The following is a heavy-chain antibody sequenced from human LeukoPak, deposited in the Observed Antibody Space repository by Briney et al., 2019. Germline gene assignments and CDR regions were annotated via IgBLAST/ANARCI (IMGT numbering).Heavy chain of an antibody. D-gene: IGHD6-19*01. J-gene: IGHJ5*02. CDR1: GYTFTSYD. Sequence: ASVKVSCKGSGYTFTSYDINWVRQAPGQGLEWMGWINPNSGGTNYAQKFQGRVTITRNTSINTAYMELTSLTSEDTAVYYCAKMTVSGRDNWFDPWGQGTLVTVSS. V-gene: IGHV1-8*01. CDR2: INPNSGGT. CDR3: AKMTVSGRDNWFDP.